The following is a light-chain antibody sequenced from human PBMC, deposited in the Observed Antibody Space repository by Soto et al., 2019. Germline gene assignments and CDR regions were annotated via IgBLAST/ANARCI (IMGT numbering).Light chain of an antibody. CDR3: QQSYSTPYT. V-gene: IGKV1-39*01. CDR1: QSISIY. J-gene: IGKJ2*01. Sequence: DIQMTQSPSSLSASVGDRVTITCRASQSISIYLNWYQQKPGKAPKLLIYAASSLQSGVPSRFRGSGSGTDFTLTISSLQPEDLATYDCQQSYSTPYTFGQGAQVEIK. CDR2: AAS.